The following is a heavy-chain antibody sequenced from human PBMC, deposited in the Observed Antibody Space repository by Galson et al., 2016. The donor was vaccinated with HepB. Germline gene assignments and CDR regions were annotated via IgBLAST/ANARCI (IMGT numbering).Heavy chain of an antibody. CDR3: ARGTHCGGDCYNY. V-gene: IGHV4-30-4*01. CDR1: NSTGDYY. J-gene: IGHJ4*02. CDR2: IYHSGIT. Sequence: NSTGDYYWSWIRQPPGKALEWIGYIYHSGITYYSPSLNSRVTMSVDTSKNQFSLKLTSVTAADTAVYYCARGTHCGGDCYNYWGQGTLVTVSS. D-gene: IGHD2-21*02.